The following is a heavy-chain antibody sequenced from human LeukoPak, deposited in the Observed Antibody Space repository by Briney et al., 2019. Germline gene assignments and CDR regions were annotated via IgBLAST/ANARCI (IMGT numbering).Heavy chain of an antibody. CDR2: IIPILGIA. CDR1: GGTFSSYA. Sequence: SVKVSCKASGGTFSSYAISWVRQAPGQGLGWMGRIIPILGIANYAQKFQGRVTITADKSTSTAYMELSSLRSGDTAVYYCARRTDIVVVPAASFYGMDVWGQGTTVTVSS. J-gene: IGHJ6*02. CDR3: ARRTDIVVVPAASFYGMDV. V-gene: IGHV1-69*04. D-gene: IGHD2-2*01.